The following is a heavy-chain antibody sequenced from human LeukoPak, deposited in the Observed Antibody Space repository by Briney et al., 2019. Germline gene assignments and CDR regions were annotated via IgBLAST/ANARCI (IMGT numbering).Heavy chain of an antibody. CDR2: IYCSGST. CDR3: ARQSGQGDMYYYDSSGYYFDY. CDR1: GGSISSSSYY. Sequence: SETLFLTCTVSGGSISSSSYYWGWIRQPPGKGLEWIVSIYCSGSTYYNPSLKSRVTISVDTSKNQFSLKLSSVTAADTAVYYCARQSGQGDMYYYDSSGYYFDYWGQGTLVTVSS. D-gene: IGHD3-22*01. J-gene: IGHJ4*02. V-gene: IGHV4-39*01.